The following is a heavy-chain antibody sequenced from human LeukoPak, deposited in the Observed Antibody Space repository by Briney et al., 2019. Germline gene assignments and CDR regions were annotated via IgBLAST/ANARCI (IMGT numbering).Heavy chain of an antibody. J-gene: IGHJ4*02. CDR2: IKQDGSEK. Sequence: PGGSLRLSCAASGFTFNNAWMSWVRQAPGKGLEWVANIKQDGSEKYYMDSVKGRFTVSRDNAKNSLYLQMSSLRADDTATYYCARVREHGHVWDGYWGQGTLVTVSS. CDR3: ARVREHGHVWDGY. V-gene: IGHV3-7*01. D-gene: IGHD3-16*01. CDR1: GFTFNNAW.